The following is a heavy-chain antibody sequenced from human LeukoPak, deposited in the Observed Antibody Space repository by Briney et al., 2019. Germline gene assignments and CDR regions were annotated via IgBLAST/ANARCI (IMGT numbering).Heavy chain of an antibody. Sequence: ASVKVSCKASGYTFTGYYMHWVRQAPGQGLEWMGWINPNTGRTNYAQKFQGWVTMTRDTSISTAYMELSRLRFDDTAVYYCAREGGTDFDYWGQGTLITVSS. J-gene: IGHJ4*02. V-gene: IGHV1-2*04. CDR1: GYTFTGYY. CDR3: AREGGTDFDY. CDR2: INPNTGRT. D-gene: IGHD2-15*01.